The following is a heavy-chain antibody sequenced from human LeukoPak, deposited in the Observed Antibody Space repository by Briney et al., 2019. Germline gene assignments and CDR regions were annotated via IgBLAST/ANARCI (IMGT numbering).Heavy chain of an antibody. CDR3: ARGGPLEWLVYYYYGMDV. V-gene: IGHV3-7*03. D-gene: IGHD3-3*01. J-gene: IGHJ6*02. CDR1: GFTFSSYW. CDR2: INHNGNVN. Sequence: GGSLRLSCAASGFTFSSYWMNWARQAPGKGLEWVASINHNGNVNYYVDSVKGRFTISRDNAKNSLYLQMSNLRAEDTAVYFCARGGPLEWLVYYYYGMDVWGQGATVTVSS.